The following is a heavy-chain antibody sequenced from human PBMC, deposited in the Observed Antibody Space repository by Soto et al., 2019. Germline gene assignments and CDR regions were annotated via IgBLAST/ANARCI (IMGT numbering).Heavy chain of an antibody. V-gene: IGHV1-58*02. J-gene: IGHJ6*02. CDR2: IVVGSGHT. CDR3: AAASSTSGGYYGMDV. D-gene: IGHD2-2*01. CDR1: GFTFTSSA. Sequence: SVKVSCKTSGFTFTSSAMQWVRQARGQRLEWIGWIVVGSGHTNYAQKFQERVTITRDMSTSTAYMQLSSLRSEDTAVYYCAAASSTSGGYYGMDVWGQGTAVTVSS.